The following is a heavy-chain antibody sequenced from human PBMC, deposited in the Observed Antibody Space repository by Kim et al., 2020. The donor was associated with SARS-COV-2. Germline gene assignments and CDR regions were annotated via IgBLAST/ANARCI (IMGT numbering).Heavy chain of an antibody. D-gene: IGHD3-3*01. CDR1: GFTFSSYG. V-gene: IGHV3-33*01. CDR3: ARGNGVDFWSGYYHDYYYGMDV. Sequence: GGSLRLSCAASGFTFSSYGMHWVRQAPGKGLEWVAVIWYDGSNKYYADSVKGRFTISRDNSKNTLYLQMNSLRAEDTAVYYCARGNGVDFWSGYYHDYYYGMDVWGQGTTVTVSS. CDR2: IWYDGSNK. J-gene: IGHJ6*02.